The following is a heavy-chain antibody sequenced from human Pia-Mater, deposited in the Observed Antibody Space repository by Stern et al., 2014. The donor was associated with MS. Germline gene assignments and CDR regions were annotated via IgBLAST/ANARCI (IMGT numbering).Heavy chain of an antibody. V-gene: IGHV4-30-4*01. CDR1: GGSITDGDHS. CDR2: IYYRGST. Sequence: QVQLQESGPGLVKPSQTLSLTCTVSGGSITDGDHSWRWLRQPPGKGLEXIGDIYYRGSTFYNPSLKSRLIISIDTSKNQFSLKLSSVTAADTAVYYCARGGSFDFWSGYPFDPWGQGTLVTVSS. CDR3: ARGGSFDFWSGYPFDP. J-gene: IGHJ5*02. D-gene: IGHD3-3*01.